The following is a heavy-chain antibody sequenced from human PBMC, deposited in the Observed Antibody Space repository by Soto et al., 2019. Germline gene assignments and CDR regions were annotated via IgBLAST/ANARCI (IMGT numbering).Heavy chain of an antibody. V-gene: IGHV1-46*01. D-gene: IGHD3-22*01. J-gene: IGHJ6*02. CDR3: ARAPQRDRSIMDV. CDR2: INPTDGIS. CDR1: GSDLTTHH. Sequence: GASVKVSCKSAGSDLTTHHMHWVRQAPGQGLEWMAIINPTDGISRFAQGFQGRVTLTRDVSSTTFFMEMTSLRSEDTAVYYCARAPQRDRSIMDVWGQGTTVTVSS.